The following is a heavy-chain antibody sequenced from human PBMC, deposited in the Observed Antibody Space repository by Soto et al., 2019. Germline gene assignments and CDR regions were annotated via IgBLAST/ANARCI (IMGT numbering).Heavy chain of an antibody. Sequence: GESLKISCKGSGYSFTSYWISRVRQMPGKGLEWMGRIDPSDSYTNYSPSFQGHVTISADKSISTAYLQWSSLKASDTAMYYCARQIYDSDTGPNFQYYFDSWGQGTPVTVSS. J-gene: IGHJ4*02. CDR2: IDPSDSYT. D-gene: IGHD3-22*01. CDR3: ARQIYDSDTGPNFQYYFDS. CDR1: GYSFTSYW. V-gene: IGHV5-10-1*01.